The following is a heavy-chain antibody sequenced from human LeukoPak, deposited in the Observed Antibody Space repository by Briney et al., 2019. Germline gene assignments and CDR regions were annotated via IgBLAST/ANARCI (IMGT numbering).Heavy chain of an antibody. V-gene: IGHV1-18*01. D-gene: IGHD3-3*01. J-gene: IGHJ6*02. Sequence: ASVKISCKASGYTFTSYGISWVRQAPGQGLEWMGWISAYNGNTNYAQKLQGRVTMTTDTSTSTAYMELRSLRSDDTAVYYCARVTYYDFWSDLDYYYYGMDVWGQGTTVTVSS. CDR2: ISAYNGNT. CDR3: ARVTYYDFWSDLDYYYYGMDV. CDR1: GYTFTSYG.